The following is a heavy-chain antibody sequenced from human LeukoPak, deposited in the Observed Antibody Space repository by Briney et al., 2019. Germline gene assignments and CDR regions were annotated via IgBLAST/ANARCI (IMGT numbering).Heavy chain of an antibody. Sequence: PSETLSLTCIVSGGSIGTYYWSWIRQSPGKGLEWIGYIYVTGSTRYNPYLQSRVTISVDTSRNQFFLKMSSVTAADTAVYYCARVPPYSSSGGNWFDPWGQGTLVTVSS. D-gene: IGHD6-6*01. CDR3: ARVPPYSSSGGNWFDP. J-gene: IGHJ5*02. V-gene: IGHV4-59*12. CDR1: GGSIGTYY. CDR2: IYVTGST.